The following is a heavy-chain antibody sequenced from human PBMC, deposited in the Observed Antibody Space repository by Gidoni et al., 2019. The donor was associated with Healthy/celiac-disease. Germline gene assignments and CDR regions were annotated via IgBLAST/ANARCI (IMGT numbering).Heavy chain of an antibody. CDR2: INAGNGNT. J-gene: IGHJ4*02. D-gene: IGHD2-15*01. CDR3: ARDRGSGTLDDY. CDR1: GYTFTSYA. Sequence: QVQLVQSGAEVKKPGASVKVSCKASGYTFTSYAMHWVRQATGQRLEWMGWINAGNGNTKYSQKFQGRVTITRDTSASTAYMELSSLRSEDTAVYYCARDRGSGTLDDYWGQGTLVTVSS. V-gene: IGHV1-3*01.